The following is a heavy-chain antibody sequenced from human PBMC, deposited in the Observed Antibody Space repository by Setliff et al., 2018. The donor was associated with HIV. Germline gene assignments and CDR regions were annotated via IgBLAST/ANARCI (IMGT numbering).Heavy chain of an antibody. J-gene: IGHJ6*03. CDR2: IYPGYSDT. Sequence: LGESLKISCEASGYIFTDYWIGWVRQMPGKGLEWMGIIYPGYSDTRYSPSFQGQVTFSADKSISAVYLQWDSLKASDSAIYYCARAPRSPLRWRDNLLSSSSFFMDVWGKGTTVTVSS. D-gene: IGHD2-21*01. CDR3: ARAPRSPLRWRDNLLSSSSFFMDV. V-gene: IGHV5-51*01. CDR1: GYIFTDYW.